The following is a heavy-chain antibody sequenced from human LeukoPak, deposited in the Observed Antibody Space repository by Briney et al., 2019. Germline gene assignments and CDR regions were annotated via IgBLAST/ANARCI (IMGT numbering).Heavy chain of an antibody. D-gene: IGHD3-10*01. V-gene: IGHV4-59*01. CDR2: IYYTGTT. CDR3: ARYNTLGRGFTAVDF. J-gene: IGHJ4*02. CDR1: GGSIINYY. Sequence: SETLSLTCSVSGGSIINYYGTWFRQPPGQGLEWIGYIYYTGTTNYNPSLKSRVTISVYTSKNQFSLKLSSVTAADTAVYYCARYNTLGRGFTAVDFWGQGTLVTVSS.